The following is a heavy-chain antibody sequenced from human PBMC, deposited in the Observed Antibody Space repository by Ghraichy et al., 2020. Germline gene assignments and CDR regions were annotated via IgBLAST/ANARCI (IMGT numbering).Heavy chain of an antibody. J-gene: IGHJ6*02. D-gene: IGHD6-13*01. Sequence: GESLNISCAASGFTFDDYTMHWVRQAPGKGLEWVSLISWDGGSTYYADSVKGRFTISRDNSKNSLYLQMNSLRTEDTALYYCAKDIAYSSSWYGYYYYGMDVWGQGTTVTVSS. CDR1: GFTFDDYT. CDR3: AKDIAYSSSWYGYYYYGMDV. CDR2: ISWDGGST. V-gene: IGHV3-43*01.